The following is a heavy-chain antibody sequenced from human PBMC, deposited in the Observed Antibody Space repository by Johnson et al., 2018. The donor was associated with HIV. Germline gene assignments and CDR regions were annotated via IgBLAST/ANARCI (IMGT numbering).Heavy chain of an antibody. CDR3: AREGTLGAFDI. Sequence: QVQLVESGGGVVQPGKSLTLSCVGSGLSFSNFGIHWVRQAPGKGLEWVAVISYDGSNKYYADSVKGRFTISRDNSKNTLYLQMNSLRAEDTAVYYCAREGTLGAFDIWGQGTMVTVSS. J-gene: IGHJ3*02. D-gene: IGHD1-1*01. V-gene: IGHV3-30*03. CDR1: GLSFSNFG. CDR2: ISYDGSNK.